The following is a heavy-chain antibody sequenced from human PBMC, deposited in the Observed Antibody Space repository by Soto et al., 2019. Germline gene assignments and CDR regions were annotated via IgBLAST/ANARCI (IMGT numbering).Heavy chain of an antibody. V-gene: IGHV3-33*01. D-gene: IGHD3-22*01. J-gene: IGHJ4*02. CDR1: GFTFSSYG. CDR3: ARDLGGYYLDY. Sequence: GGSLRLSCAVSGFTFSSYGMHWVRQAPGKGLEWVAVIWYDGSNKYYADSVKGRFTISRDNSKNTLYLQMNSLRAEDTAVYYCARDLGGYYLDYWGQGTLVTVSS. CDR2: IWYDGSNK.